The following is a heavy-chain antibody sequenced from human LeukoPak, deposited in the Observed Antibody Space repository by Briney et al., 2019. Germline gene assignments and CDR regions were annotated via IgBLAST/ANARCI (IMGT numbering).Heavy chain of an antibody. D-gene: IGHD3-16*01. J-gene: IGHJ4*02. CDR3: ARAVITFGGAVAKGFDC. Sequence: SETLSLTCTVSGGSISPYYWNWIRQPPGKGLEWIGYIYYSGSTDYNPSLKSRVTMSLDTSKNQFSLNLSSLTAADTAVYYCARAVITFGGAVAKGFDCWGQGTLVTVSS. CDR1: GGSISPYY. V-gene: IGHV4-59*01. CDR2: IYYSGST.